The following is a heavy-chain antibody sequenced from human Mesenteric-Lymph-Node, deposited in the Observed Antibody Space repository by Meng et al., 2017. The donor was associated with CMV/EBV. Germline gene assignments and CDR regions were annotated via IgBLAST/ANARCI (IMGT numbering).Heavy chain of an antibody. CDR2: IIPIFGTA. Sequence: SVKVSCKASGGTFSSYAISWVRQAPGQGLEWMGGIIPIFGTANYARKFQGRVTITTDESTSTAYMELSSLRSEDTAVYYCARTYDFWSGYFGMDVWGQGTTVTVSS. CDR3: ARTYDFWSGYFGMDV. J-gene: IGHJ6*02. V-gene: IGHV1-69*05. D-gene: IGHD3-3*01. CDR1: GGTFSSYA.